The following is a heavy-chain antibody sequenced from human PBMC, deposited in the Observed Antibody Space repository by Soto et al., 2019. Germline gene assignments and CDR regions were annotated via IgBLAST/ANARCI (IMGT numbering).Heavy chain of an antibody. CDR1: GGSISSGDYY. CDR3: ARADRSSEFYDFWSGYYVGHFDY. Sequence: SETLSLTXTVSGGSISSGDYYWSWIRQPPGKGLEWIGYIYYSGSTYYNPSLKSRVTISVDTSKNQFSLKLSSVTAADTAVYYCARADRSSEFYDFWSGYYVGHFDYWGQGTLGTVSS. V-gene: IGHV4-30-4*01. J-gene: IGHJ4*02. D-gene: IGHD3-3*01. CDR2: IYYSGST.